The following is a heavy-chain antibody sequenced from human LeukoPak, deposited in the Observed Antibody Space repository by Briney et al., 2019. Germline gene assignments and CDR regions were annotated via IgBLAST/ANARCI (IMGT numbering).Heavy chain of an antibody. D-gene: IGHD5-18*01. J-gene: IGHJ4*02. CDR3: ARTDTAMAPFDY. V-gene: IGHV4-31*03. Sequence: SQTLSLTCTVSGGSISSGGYYGSWIRQPPGKGLEWIGYIYYSGSTYYNPSLKSRVTIAVDTSKNQCSLKLSSVTAADTAVYYCARTDTAMAPFDYWGQGTLVTVSS. CDR1: GGSISSGGYY. CDR2: IYYSGST.